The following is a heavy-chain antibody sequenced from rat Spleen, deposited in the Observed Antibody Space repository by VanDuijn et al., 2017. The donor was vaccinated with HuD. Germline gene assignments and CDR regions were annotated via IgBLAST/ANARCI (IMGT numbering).Heavy chain of an antibody. CDR3: ATDRITTKVDY. Sequence: EVRLVESDGGLVQPGGSLKLSSAASGFAFSDFFMAWVRQAPAKGLEWVATISYDGGRTYYRDSVKGRFTISRDNAKSTLYLQMDSLRSEDTATYYCATDRITTKVDYWGQGVMVTVSS. CDR1: GFAFSDFF. CDR2: ISYDGGRT. J-gene: IGHJ2*01. V-gene: IGHV5-20*01. D-gene: IGHD1-10*01.